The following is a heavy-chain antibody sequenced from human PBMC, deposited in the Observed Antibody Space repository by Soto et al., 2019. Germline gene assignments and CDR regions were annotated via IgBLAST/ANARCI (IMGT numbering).Heavy chain of an antibody. D-gene: IGHD6-19*01. J-gene: IGHJ4*02. V-gene: IGHV3-23*01. CDR2: ISGSGDSA. CDR3: GKERRGSGWSVCNF. Sequence: VQLLESGGGLVQPGGSLRLSCAASGFIFRDYAMNWVRQAPGKGLEWVSDISGSGDSARYADSVKGRFTISRDNSRNTLYLRINSLRVDDTAVYYCGKERRGSGWSVCNFWGQGTLVTVSS. CDR1: GFIFRDYA.